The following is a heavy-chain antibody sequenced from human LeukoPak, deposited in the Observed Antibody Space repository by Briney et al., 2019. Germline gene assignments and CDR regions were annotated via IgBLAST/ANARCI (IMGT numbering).Heavy chain of an antibody. V-gene: IGHV4-59*01. CDR1: GGSISSYY. CDR3: ASRSSIWSGYQDTLYYFDS. D-gene: IGHD3-3*01. J-gene: IGHJ4*02. CDR2: IYYSGST. Sequence: KPSETLSLTCTVSGGSISSYYWIWIRQPPGKRLEWIGHIYYSGSTNYNPSLKSRVTISVDTSKNQFSLKLSSVTAADTAVYYCASRSSIWSGYQDTLYYFDSWGQGTLVTVSS.